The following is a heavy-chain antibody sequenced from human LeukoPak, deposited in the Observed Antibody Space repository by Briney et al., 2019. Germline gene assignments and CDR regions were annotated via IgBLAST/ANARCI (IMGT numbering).Heavy chain of an antibody. V-gene: IGHV3-21*06. D-gene: IGHD1-14*01. CDR3: ATETNGRHYDY. J-gene: IGHJ4*02. CDR1: GLTFSTSG. Sequence: GGSLRLSCTASGLTFSTSGFNWVRQAPGKGLEWVASIGPTGSDRYHADSIKGRFTISRDNANNFLYLQMNSLRAEDTSVYYCATETNGRHYDYWGQGTLLTVSS. CDR2: IGPTGSDR.